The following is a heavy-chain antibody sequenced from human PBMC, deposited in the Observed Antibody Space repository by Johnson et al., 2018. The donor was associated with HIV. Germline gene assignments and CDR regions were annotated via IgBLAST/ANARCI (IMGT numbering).Heavy chain of an antibody. CDR1: GFTFSGYG. CDR2: ISYDGSNK. D-gene: IGHD4-23*01. CDR3: ANLGDYGCNNGFDI. Sequence: QVQLVESGGGEVQPGRSLRLSCAASGFTFSGYGMHWVRQAPGKGLEWVAVISYDGSNKYYTESVKGRFTISRDNSKNTLYLQMNSLRPEDTAVYYCANLGDYGCNNGFDIWGQGTMVTVSS. J-gene: IGHJ3*02. V-gene: IGHV3-30*18.